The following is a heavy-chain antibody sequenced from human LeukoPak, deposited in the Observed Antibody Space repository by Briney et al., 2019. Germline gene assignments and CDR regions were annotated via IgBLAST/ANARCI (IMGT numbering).Heavy chain of an antibody. J-gene: IGHJ4*02. V-gene: IGHV3-30*04. CDR1: GFTFSSYA. CDR2: ISYDGSNK. Sequence: GGSLRLSCAASGFTFSSYARHWVRQAPGKGLEWVAGISYDGSNKYYADSVNGRFTISRDNSKNTLYLQLNSLRADDTAVYYRPRAATDSAYYYDSSGYYSTPFDWGQGTLVTVSS. CDR3: PRAATDSAYYYDSSGYYSTPFD. D-gene: IGHD3-22*01.